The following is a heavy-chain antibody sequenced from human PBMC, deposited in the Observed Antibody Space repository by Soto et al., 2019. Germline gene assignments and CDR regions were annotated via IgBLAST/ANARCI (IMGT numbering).Heavy chain of an antibody. D-gene: IGHD1-26*01. J-gene: IGHJ5*02. CDR2: LYYSGSA. CDR3: ARGGIVGATLWFDP. CDR1: GGSISSGDYY. V-gene: IGHV4-30-4*01. Sequence: QVQLQDSGPGLVKPSQTLSLTCTVYGGSISSGDYYWSWIRQPPGKGLEWIGYLYYSGSAYYNPSLKSRVKISVDTSKNPVYLKLSAVTAAATAVSYGARGGIVGATLWFDPWGQGTLVTVSS.